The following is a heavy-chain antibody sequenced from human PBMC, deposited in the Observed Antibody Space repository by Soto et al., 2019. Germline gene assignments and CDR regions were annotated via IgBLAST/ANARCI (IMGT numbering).Heavy chain of an antibody. CDR3: ATSYSSGYLDAFDI. CDR2: IIPIFGTA. Sequence: SVKVSCKASGGTFSNYAISWVRQAPGQGLEWMGGIIPIFGTANYAQKFQGRVTITADESTSTAYMELSSLRSEDTAVYYCATSYSSGYLDAFDIWGQGTMVTVSS. CDR1: GGTFSNYA. J-gene: IGHJ3*02. V-gene: IGHV1-69*13. D-gene: IGHD3-22*01.